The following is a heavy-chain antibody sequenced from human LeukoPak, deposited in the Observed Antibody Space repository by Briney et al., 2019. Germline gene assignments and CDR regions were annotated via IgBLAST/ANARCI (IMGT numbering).Heavy chain of an antibody. CDR1: GFTFSSYW. Sequence: PGGSLRLSCAASGFTFSSYWMSWVRQAPGKGLEWVANIKQDGSEKYYVDSVKGRFSISRDNAKNSLYLQMDNLRADDTAVYYCVREEGWSFYYAMDVWGQGTTVTVSS. CDR3: VREEGWSFYYAMDV. CDR2: IKQDGSEK. J-gene: IGHJ6*02. V-gene: IGHV3-7*01.